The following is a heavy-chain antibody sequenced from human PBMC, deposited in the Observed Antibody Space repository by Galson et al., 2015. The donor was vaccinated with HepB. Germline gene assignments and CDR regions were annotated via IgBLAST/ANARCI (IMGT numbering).Heavy chain of an antibody. CDR2: IYSGGST. Sequence: SLRLSCAASGFTVSSSYMSWVRQAPGKGLEWVSVIYSGGSTYYADSVKGRFTISRDNTKNTLYLQMNSLRAEDTAVYYCANSVAGLDYWGQGTLVTVSS. CDR1: GFTVSSSY. J-gene: IGHJ4*02. V-gene: IGHV3-66*01. D-gene: IGHD6-19*01. CDR3: ANSVAGLDY.